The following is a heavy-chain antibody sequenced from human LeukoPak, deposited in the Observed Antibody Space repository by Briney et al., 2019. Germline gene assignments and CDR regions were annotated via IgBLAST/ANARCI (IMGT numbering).Heavy chain of an antibody. V-gene: IGHV4-38-2*02. CDR1: GYSISSGYY. CDR2: IYHSGST. J-gene: IGHJ4*02. D-gene: IGHD6-13*01. Sequence: PSETLSLTCTVSGYSISSGYYWGWIRQPPGKGLEWIESIYHSGSTYYNPSLKSRVTISVDTSKNQFSLKLSSVTAADTAVYYCARGGGYSSSWYYFDNWGQGTLVTVSS. CDR3: ARGGGYSSSWYYFDN.